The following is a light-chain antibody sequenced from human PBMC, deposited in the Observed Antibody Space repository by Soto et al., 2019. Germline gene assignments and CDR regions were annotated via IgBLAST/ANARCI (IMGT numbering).Light chain of an antibody. Sequence: EIVMTQSPATLSVSPGERATLSCRASQIVGSNLAWYQQKPGQAPRLLIYGASTRATGIPARFSGSGSGKDFTLTISSLQSEDFAVYYCQQYNNWPQTFGQGTRVDIK. CDR2: GAS. CDR1: QIVGSN. J-gene: IGKJ1*01. CDR3: QQYNNWPQT. V-gene: IGKV3-15*01.